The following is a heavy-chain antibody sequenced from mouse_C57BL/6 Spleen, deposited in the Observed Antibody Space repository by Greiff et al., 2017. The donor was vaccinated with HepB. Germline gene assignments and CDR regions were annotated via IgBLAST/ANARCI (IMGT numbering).Heavy chain of an antibody. D-gene: IGHD2-4*01. CDR2: INPGSGGT. CDR1: GYAFTNYL. CDR3: AREGDYDWDFDY. Sequence: QVQLQQSGAELVRPGTSVKVSCKASGYAFTNYLIEWVKQRPGQGLEWIGVINPGSGGTNYNEKFKGKATLTADKSSSTAYMQLSSLTSEDSAVYYCAREGDYDWDFDYWGQGTTLTVSS. J-gene: IGHJ2*01. V-gene: IGHV1-54*01.